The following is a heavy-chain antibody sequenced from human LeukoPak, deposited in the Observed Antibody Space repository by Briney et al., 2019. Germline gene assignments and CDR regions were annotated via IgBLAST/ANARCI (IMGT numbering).Heavy chain of an antibody. CDR2: IYPGGTT. Sequence: GGSLRLSCAASGFTVSSKYMSWVRQAPGKGLEWVSIIYPGGTTYYADSVKGRFTISRDNSKNTLYLQMNSLRAEDTAVYYCARGAARAFDYWGQGTLVTVSS. CDR1: GFTVSSKY. J-gene: IGHJ4*02. CDR3: ARGAARAFDY. D-gene: IGHD6-6*01. V-gene: IGHV3-53*01.